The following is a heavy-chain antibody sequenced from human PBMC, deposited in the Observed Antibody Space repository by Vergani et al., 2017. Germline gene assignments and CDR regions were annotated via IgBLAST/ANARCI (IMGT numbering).Heavy chain of an antibody. CDR2: ISAYNGNT. J-gene: IGHJ4*02. Sequence: QVQLVQSGAEVKKPGASVKVSCKASGYTFTSYGISWVRQAPGQGLEWMGWISAYNGNTNYAQKLQGRVTMTTDTSTSTAYMELRSLRSDDTAVYYCARDTSGFYYDILTGYRLFDYWGQGTLVTVSS. CDR3: ARDTSGFYYDILTGYRLFDY. V-gene: IGHV1-18*01. CDR1: GYTFTSYG. D-gene: IGHD3-9*01.